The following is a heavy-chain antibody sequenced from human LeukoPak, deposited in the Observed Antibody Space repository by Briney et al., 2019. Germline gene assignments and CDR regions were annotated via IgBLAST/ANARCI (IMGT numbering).Heavy chain of an antibody. V-gene: IGHV3-20*04. CDR2: IHWNGGRT. Sequence: GGSLRLSCAASGFTFDNYGINWVRQAPGKGLEWVSRIHWNGGRTGYADSVKGRFTISRDNSKNTLYLQVNSLRVDDTAVYYCAKGTMVRGDFGYWGQGTLVTVSS. D-gene: IGHD3-10*01. CDR1: GFTFDNYG. J-gene: IGHJ4*02. CDR3: AKGTMVRGDFGY.